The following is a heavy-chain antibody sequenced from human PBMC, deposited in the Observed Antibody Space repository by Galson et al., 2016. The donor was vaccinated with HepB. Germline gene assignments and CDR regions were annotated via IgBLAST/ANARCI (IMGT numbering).Heavy chain of an antibody. Sequence: GLEWIGETYHSGGTNYNPSLKSRVTISVDESKNQFSLQLSSVTAADTAVYYCARVDNNLIGYFKYNWFDPWGQGTLVTVSS. J-gene: IGHJ5*02. CDR3: ARVDNNLIGYFKYNWFDP. V-gene: IGHV4-4*02. D-gene: IGHD3-9*01. CDR2: TYHSGGT.